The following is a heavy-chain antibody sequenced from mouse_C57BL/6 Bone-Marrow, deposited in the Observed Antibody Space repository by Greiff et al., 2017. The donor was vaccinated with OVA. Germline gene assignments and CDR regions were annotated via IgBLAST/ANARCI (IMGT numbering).Heavy chain of an antibody. V-gene: IGHV1-55*01. D-gene: IGHD1-1*01. J-gene: IGHJ2*01. CDR3: ARGRGIYYGSSSSFAY. CDR2: IYPGSGST. Sequence: QVQLQQPGAELVKPGASVKMSCKASGYTFTSYWITWVKQRPGQGLEWIGDIYPGSGSTNYNEKFKSKATLTVDTSSSTAYMQLSSLTSEDSAVYYCARGRGIYYGSSSSFAYWGQGTTLTVSS. CDR1: GYTFTSYW.